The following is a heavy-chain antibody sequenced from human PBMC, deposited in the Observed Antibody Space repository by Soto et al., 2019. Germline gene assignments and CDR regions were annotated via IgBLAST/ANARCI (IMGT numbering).Heavy chain of an antibody. Sequence: SETLSLTCTVSGGSISSYYWSWIRQPPGKGLEWIGYIYYSGSTNYNPSLKSRVTISVDTSKNQFSLKLNSMTAADTAVYYCARHNYGSGSTYFDSWGPGTQVTVSS. V-gene: IGHV4-59*08. J-gene: IGHJ4*02. CDR1: GGSISSYY. CDR2: IYYSGST. D-gene: IGHD3-10*01. CDR3: ARHNYGSGSTYFDS.